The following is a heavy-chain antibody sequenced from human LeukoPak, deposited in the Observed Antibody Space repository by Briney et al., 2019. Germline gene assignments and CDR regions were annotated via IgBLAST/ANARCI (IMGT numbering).Heavy chain of an antibody. CDR3: ARDYSSGRDF. V-gene: IGHV3-7*04. CDR1: GYTFTSYG. CDR2: INQDGSDQ. Sequence: SCKASGYTFTSYGISWVRQAPGKGLEWVATINQDGSDQYYVDSVKGRFTISRDNAKNSLDLQMNSLRAEDTAVYYCARDYSSGRDFWGQGTLVTVSS. J-gene: IGHJ4*02. D-gene: IGHD3-22*01.